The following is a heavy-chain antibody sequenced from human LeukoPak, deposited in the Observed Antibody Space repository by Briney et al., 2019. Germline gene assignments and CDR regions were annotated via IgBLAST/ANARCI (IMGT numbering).Heavy chain of an antibody. Sequence: AETLPLTCTVSDRPISSYYWSWIQPPPPKEVEWIGYIYYSWSNNYIPSLKSRVTISVDTSKNQFSLKLSSVTAADTAVYFCARRVRSIVVLPAGTTYYDYMDVWGKGTTVTVSS. D-gene: IGHD2-2*01. J-gene: IGHJ6*03. CDR1: DRPISSYY. CDR3: ARRVRSIVVLPAGTTYYDYMDV. CDR2: IYYSWSN. V-gene: IGHV4-59*01.